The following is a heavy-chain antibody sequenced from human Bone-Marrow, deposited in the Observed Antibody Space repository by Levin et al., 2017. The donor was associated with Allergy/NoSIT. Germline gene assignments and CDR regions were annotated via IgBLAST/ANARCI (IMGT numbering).Heavy chain of an antibody. D-gene: IGHD6-13*01. V-gene: IGHV3-23*01. Sequence: GESLKISCAASGFTFSSYAMSWVRQAPGKGLEWVSAISGGGGSTKYADSVRGRFTISRDNSKNTLDLQMSSLRADDTAVYYCTKGAISAVARHFDYWGQGALVTVSS. J-gene: IGHJ4*02. CDR3: TKGAISAVARHFDY. CDR2: ISGGGGST. CDR1: GFTFSSYA.